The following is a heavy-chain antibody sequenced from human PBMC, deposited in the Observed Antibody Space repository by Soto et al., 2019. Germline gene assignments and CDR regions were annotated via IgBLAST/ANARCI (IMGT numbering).Heavy chain of an antibody. CDR1: GYTFTGYA. V-gene: IGHV1-3*01. CDR3: ARAVAVAADFDY. D-gene: IGHD6-19*01. CDR2: INAGNGNT. Sequence: ASVKVSCKASGYTFTGYAMHWVRQAPGQRLEWMGWINAGNGNTKYSQKFQGRVTITRDTSASTTYMELSSLRSEDTAVYYCARAVAVAADFDYWGQGTLVTVS. J-gene: IGHJ4*02.